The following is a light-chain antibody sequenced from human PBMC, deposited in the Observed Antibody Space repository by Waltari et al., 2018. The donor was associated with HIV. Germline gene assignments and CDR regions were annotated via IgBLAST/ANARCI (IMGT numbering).Light chain of an antibody. J-gene: IGKJ2*01. CDR2: GAS. CDR1: QSVSSN. CDR3: QQYNTWPPGYT. V-gene: IGKV3-15*01. Sequence: EIVMTQPPATLSVSPGERATLSCRASQSVSSNLAWYQQKPGQAPRLLIYGASTRATGIQARFSGSGSGTEFTLTISSLQSEDFAVYYCQQYNTWPPGYTFGQGTKLEIK.